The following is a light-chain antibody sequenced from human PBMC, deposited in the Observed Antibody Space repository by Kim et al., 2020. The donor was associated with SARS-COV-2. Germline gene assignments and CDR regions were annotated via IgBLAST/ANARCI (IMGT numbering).Light chain of an antibody. CDR2: QDS. CDR1: KLGDKY. Sequence: SYELTQPPSVSVSPGQTASITCSGDKLGDKYACWYQQKPGQSPVLVIYQDSKRPSGIPERFSGSNSGNTATLTISGTQAMDEADYYCKAWDSRTAGVLGG. V-gene: IGLV3-1*01. J-gene: IGLJ3*02. CDR3: KAWDSRTAGV.